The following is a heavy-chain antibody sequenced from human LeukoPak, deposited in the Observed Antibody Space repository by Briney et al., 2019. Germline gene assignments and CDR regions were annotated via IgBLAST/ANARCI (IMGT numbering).Heavy chain of an antibody. V-gene: IGHV3-30*18. CDR2: ISYDGSNK. Sequence: SLRLSCAASGFTFSSYGMHWVRQAQGKGLEWVAVISYDGSNKYYADSVKGRFTTSRDNSKNTLYLQMNSLRAEDTAVYYCAKEEVGDCTNGVCSVYFDYWGQGTLVTVSS. CDR1: GFTFSSYG. CDR3: AKEEVGDCTNGVCSVYFDY. D-gene: IGHD2-8*01. J-gene: IGHJ4*02.